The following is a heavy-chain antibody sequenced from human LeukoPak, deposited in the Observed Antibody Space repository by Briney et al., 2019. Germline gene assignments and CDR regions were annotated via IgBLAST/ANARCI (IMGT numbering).Heavy chain of an antibody. J-gene: IGHJ3*02. D-gene: IGHD1-26*01. CDR3: ARDSPFEWDVFGDSFDI. CDR2: MHYSGNT. V-gene: IGHV4-59*11. Sequence: SETLSLTCTVSGGSISGHYWSWIRQSPGKGLEWIGFMHYSGNTNSNPSLRSRVTISMDTSKNHCSLKMSSVTAADTAVYYCARDSPFEWDVFGDSFDIWGQGTVVTVSS. CDR1: GGSISGHY.